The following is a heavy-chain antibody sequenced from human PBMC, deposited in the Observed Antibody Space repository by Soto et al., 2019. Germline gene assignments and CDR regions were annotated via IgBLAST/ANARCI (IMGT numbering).Heavy chain of an antibody. J-gene: IGHJ6*02. CDR3: ARSSGARYYYAMDV. Sequence: ESGGGLVQPGGSLRLSCAASGFTFSSYSMNWVRQAPGKGLEWVSYISNTGNTIFYTDSVKGRFTISRDNAKNSLYLQMNSLRDEDTAVYYCARSSGARYYYAMDVWGQGTTVTVSS. D-gene: IGHD2-15*01. V-gene: IGHV3-48*02. CDR2: ISNTGNTI. CDR1: GFTFSSYS.